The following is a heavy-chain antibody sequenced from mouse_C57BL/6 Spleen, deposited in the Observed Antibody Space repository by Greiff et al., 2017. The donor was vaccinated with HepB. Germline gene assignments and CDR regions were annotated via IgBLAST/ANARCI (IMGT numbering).Heavy chain of an antibody. CDR1: GYTFTDYE. V-gene: IGHV1-15*01. D-gene: IGHD2-5*01. CDR2: IDPETGGT. CDR3: TRSDSNPYYYAMDY. J-gene: IGHJ4*01. Sequence: VQLQQSGAELVRPGASVTLSCKASGYTFTDYEMHWVKQTPVHGLEWIGAIDPETGGTAYNQKFKGKAILTADKSSSPAYMELRSLTSEDSAVYYCTRSDSNPYYYAMDYWGQGTSVTVSS.